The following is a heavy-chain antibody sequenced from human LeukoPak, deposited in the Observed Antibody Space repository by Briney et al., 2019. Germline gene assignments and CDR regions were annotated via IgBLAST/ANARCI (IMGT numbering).Heavy chain of an antibody. CDR2: ISAYNGNI. D-gene: IGHD3-3*01. J-gene: IGHJ4*02. Sequence: ASVKVSCKTSGYTFTSYDITWVRQAPGLGLEWMGWISAYNGNIHYAQKLQGRVTMTTDTSTSTAYMELRSLRSEDTAVYYCATSFRALDDFSDYWGQGTLVTVSS. CDR3: ATSFRALDDFSDY. V-gene: IGHV1-18*01. CDR1: GYTFTSYD.